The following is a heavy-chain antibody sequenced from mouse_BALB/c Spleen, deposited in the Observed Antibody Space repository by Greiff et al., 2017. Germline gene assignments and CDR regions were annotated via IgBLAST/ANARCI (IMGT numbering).Heavy chain of an antibody. CDR1: GFTFTDYY. Sequence: EVKLVESGGGLVQPGGSLRLSCATSGFTFTDYYMSWVRQPPGKALEWLGFIRNKANGYTTEYSASVKGRFTISRDNSQSILYLQMNTLRAEDSATYYCARDTTGFDDWGQGTTLTVSS. CDR3: ARDTTGFDD. CDR2: IRNKANGYTT. J-gene: IGHJ2*01. V-gene: IGHV7-3*02.